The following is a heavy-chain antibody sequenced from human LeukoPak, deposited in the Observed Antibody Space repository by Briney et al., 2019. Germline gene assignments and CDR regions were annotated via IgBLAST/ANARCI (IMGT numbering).Heavy chain of an antibody. V-gene: IGHV4-34*01. D-gene: IGHD3-22*01. CDR1: GGSFSGYY. CDR2: INHSGST. J-gene: IGHJ3*02. CDR3: ACLTTADAFDI. Sequence: SETLSLTCAVYGGSFSGYYWSWIRQPPGKGLEWIGEINHSGSTNYNPSLKSRVAISVDTSKNQFSLKLSSVTAADTAVYYCACLTTADAFDIWGQGTMVTVSS.